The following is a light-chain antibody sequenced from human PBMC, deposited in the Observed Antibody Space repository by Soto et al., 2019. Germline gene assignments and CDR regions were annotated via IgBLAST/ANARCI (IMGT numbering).Light chain of an antibody. J-gene: IGKJ4*01. CDR2: AAS. CDR1: QSISTY. V-gene: IGKV1-39*01. Sequence: DIQMTESPSSLSASVGDRVTITCRASQSISTYLHWYQQKPGKAPNLLIYAASTLQSGVPSRFSGSGSGTDFTLTISSLQPEDFATYFCPPRSSTPRTFGGRTTVDI. CDR3: PPRSSTPRT.